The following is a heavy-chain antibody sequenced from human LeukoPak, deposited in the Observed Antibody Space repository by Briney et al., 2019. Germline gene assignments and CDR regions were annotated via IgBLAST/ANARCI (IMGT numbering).Heavy chain of an antibody. D-gene: IGHD2-2*01. V-gene: IGHV3-30-3*01. CDR2: ISYDGSNK. CDR1: GFTFSSYA. CDR3: AREGLIVVVPAATRAFGI. Sequence: GGSLRLSCAASGFTFSSYAMHWVRQAPGKGLEWVAVISYDGSNKYYADSVKGRFTISRDNSKNTLYLQMNSLRAEDTAVYYCAREGLIVVVPAATRAFGIWGQGTMVTVSS. J-gene: IGHJ3*02.